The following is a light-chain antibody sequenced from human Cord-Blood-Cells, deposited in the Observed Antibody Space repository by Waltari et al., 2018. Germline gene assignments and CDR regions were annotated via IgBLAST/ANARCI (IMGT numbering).Light chain of an antibody. Sequence: EIVMTQSPATLSVSPGERATLSFRASASVSSNLAWYQQKPGQAPRLLIYGASTRATGIPARFSCSGSGTEFTLTISSLQSGYFAVYYCHQYNNWLYTCGQGTKLEIK. V-gene: IGKV3-15*01. CDR2: GAS. CDR1: ASVSSN. J-gene: IGKJ2*01. CDR3: HQYNNWLYT.